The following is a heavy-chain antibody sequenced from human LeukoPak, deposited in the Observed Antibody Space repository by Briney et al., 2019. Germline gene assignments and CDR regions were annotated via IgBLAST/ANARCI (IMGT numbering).Heavy chain of an antibody. D-gene: IGHD6-6*01. CDR3: AREGSSSFDY. CDR1: GFTFSSYS. CDR2: ISSSSSYI. J-gene: IGHJ4*02. Sequence: GGSLGLSCAASGFTFSSYSMNWVRQAPGKGLEWVSSISSSSSYIYYADSVKGRFTISRDNAKNSLYLQMNSLRAEDTAMYYCAREGSSSFDYWGQGTLVTVSS. V-gene: IGHV3-21*01.